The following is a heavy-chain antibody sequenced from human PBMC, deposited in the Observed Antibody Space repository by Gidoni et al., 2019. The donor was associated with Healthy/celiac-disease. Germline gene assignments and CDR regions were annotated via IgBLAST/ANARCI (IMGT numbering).Heavy chain of an antibody. CDR2: IKSKTDGGTT. J-gene: IGHJ4*02. V-gene: IGHV3-15*01. D-gene: IGHD3-22*01. Sequence: EVQLVESGGGLVKPGGSLRLSCAASGFTFSNAWMSWVRQAPGKGLEWVGRIKSKTDGGTTDYAAPVKGRFTISRDDSKNTLYLQMNSLKTEDTAVYYCTTLYYYDPSGDYWGQGTLVTVSS. CDR3: TTLYYYDPSGDY. CDR1: GFTFSNAW.